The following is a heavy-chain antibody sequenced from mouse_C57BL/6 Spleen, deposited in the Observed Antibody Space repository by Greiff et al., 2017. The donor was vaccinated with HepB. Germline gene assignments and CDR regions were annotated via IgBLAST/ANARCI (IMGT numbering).Heavy chain of an antibody. Sequence: EVQLQESGPGMVKPSQSLSLTCTVTGYSITSGYDWHWIRHFPGNKLEWMGYISYSGSTNYNPSLKSRISITHDTSKNHFFLKLNSVTTEDTATYYCARGDGNYAWFAYWGQGTLVTVSA. CDR2: ISYSGST. J-gene: IGHJ3*01. CDR3: ARGDGNYAWFAY. D-gene: IGHD2-1*01. V-gene: IGHV3-1*01. CDR1: GYSITSGYD.